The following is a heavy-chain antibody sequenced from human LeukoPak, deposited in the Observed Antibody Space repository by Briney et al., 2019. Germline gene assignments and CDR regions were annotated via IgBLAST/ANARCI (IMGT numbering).Heavy chain of an antibody. D-gene: IGHD6-13*01. V-gene: IGHV5-51*01. CDR3: ARSKYSSSWKYFFDF. CDR1: GYSFPSYW. CDR2: IYPGDSDT. Sequence: GESLKISCKGSGYSFPSYWIGWVRQMPGKGLEWMRIIYPGDSDTRYSPSFQGQVTMSADKSVSTAYLQWSSLKASDTAMYYCARSKYSSSWKYFFDFWGQGTLVTVSS. J-gene: IGHJ4*02.